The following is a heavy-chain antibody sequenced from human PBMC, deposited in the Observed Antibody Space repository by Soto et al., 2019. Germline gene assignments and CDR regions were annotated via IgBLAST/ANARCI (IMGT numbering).Heavy chain of an antibody. CDR2: ISGSGGST. CDR3: ASSYSSGWYNY. D-gene: IGHD6-19*01. CDR1: RFTFSRNV. Sequence: EVQLLESGGGLVQPGGSLRLSCAASRFTFSRNVMTWVRQAPGKGLEWVSTISGSGGSTHYVDSVKGRFTISRDNSKSTLYLQMNNLRDEDTALYFCASSYSSGWYNYWGQGTLVTVSS. J-gene: IGHJ4*02. V-gene: IGHV3-23*01.